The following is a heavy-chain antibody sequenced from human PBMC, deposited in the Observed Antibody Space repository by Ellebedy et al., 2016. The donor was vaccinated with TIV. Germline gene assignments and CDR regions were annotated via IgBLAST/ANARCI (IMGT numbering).Heavy chain of an antibody. J-gene: IGHJ4*02. CDR2: IYSGGST. V-gene: IGHV3-53*01. D-gene: IGHD5-12*01. CDR1: GFTVSNNY. CDR3: ASGPTS. Sequence: GESLKISCAASGFTVSNNYMSWVRQLPGKGLEWVSVIYSGGSTYYADSVKGRFTISGDNSKNTLFLQMNSLRAEDTAVYYCASGPTSWGQGTLVTVSS.